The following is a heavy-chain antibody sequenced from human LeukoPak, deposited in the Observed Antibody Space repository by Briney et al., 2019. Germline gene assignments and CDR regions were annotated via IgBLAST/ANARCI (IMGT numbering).Heavy chain of an antibody. Sequence: SETLSLTCTVSGASISSYYWSWVRQPAGEGLEWIGRIYTSGSTNYKPSLESRVTMSVGTSKNQFSLKLTSVTAADTAVYYCARDGVENSSWYPLDSWGPGTLVTVSS. CDR2: IYTSGST. CDR1: GASISSYY. J-gene: IGHJ4*02. D-gene: IGHD6-13*01. CDR3: ARDGVENSSWYPLDS. V-gene: IGHV4-4*07.